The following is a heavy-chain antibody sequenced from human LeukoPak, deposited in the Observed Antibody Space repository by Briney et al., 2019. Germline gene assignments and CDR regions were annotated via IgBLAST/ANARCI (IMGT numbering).Heavy chain of an antibody. D-gene: IGHD4-23*01. Sequence: GGSLRLSCAASEFIFSSYGMSWVRQAPGKGLEWVSAISGSGGGTYYADSVKGRFTISRDNSMNTLYLQMNSLRAEDTAIYYCAKEVTPGALLYGPFDYWGQGTLVTVSS. CDR2: ISGSGGGT. J-gene: IGHJ4*02. V-gene: IGHV3-23*01. CDR1: EFIFSSYG. CDR3: AKEVTPGALLYGPFDY.